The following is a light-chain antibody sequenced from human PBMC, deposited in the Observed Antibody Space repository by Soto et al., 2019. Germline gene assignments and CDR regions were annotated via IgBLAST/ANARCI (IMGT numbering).Light chain of an antibody. Sequence: ELVLTQSPATLSLSPGERATLSCRASQSVSSYSAWYQQKPGQAPRLLIYDASNRATGIPARFSGSGSGTDFTLTISSLEPEDFAVYYCQQRSNWPPITFGQGTRLEIK. CDR3: QQRSNWPPIT. CDR1: QSVSSY. J-gene: IGKJ5*01. CDR2: DAS. V-gene: IGKV3-11*01.